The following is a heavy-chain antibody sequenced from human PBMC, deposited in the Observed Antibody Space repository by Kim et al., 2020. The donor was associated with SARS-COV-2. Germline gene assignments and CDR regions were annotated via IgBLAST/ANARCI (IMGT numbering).Heavy chain of an antibody. CDR1: GYSFTSYW. J-gene: IGHJ4*02. CDR3: ARRMYDYVWGSYHPIRD. D-gene: IGHD3-16*02. CDR2: IYPGDSDT. V-gene: IGHV5-51*01. Sequence: GESLKISCKGSGYSFTSYWIGWVRQMPGKGLEWMGIIYPGDSDTRYSPSFQGQVTISADKSISTAYLQWSSLKASDTAMYYCARRMYDYVWGSYHPIRDWGQGTLVTVSS.